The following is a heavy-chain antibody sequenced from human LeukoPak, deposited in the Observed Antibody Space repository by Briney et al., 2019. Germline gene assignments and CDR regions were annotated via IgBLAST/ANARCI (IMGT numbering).Heavy chain of an antibody. Sequence: GGSLRLACSASGFTFSSYAISWVRQAPGKGREWVSAIICSVGSTYYADSVKDRFTISRDNYKNTMYLQMNSLRAEDTAVYYCAKVGSITMVRGVIYWFDPWGQGTLVTVSS. D-gene: IGHD3-10*01. V-gene: IGHV3-23*01. CDR1: GFTFSSYA. CDR3: AKVGSITMVRGVIYWFDP. J-gene: IGHJ5*02. CDR2: IICSVGST.